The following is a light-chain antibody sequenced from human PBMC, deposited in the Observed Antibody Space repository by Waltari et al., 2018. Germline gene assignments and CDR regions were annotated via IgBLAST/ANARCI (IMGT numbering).Light chain of an antibody. CDR3: QQRHNWPLT. Sequence: EIVLTQSPATLSLSPGERATLSCRASQSVRVYLACYQQKPGQAPRLLIYDTSNRAAGTPDRFSGSGSGTDFSLSISSLEPEDFAVYYCQQRHNWPLTFGGGTKVEIK. V-gene: IGKV3-11*01. CDR2: DTS. CDR1: QSVRVY. J-gene: IGKJ4*01.